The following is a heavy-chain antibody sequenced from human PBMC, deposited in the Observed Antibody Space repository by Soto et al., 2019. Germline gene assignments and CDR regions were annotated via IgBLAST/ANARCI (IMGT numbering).Heavy chain of an antibody. Sequence: QVQLQESGPGLVKPSETLSLTCTVSGGSISSYYWSWIRQPPGKGLEWIGYIYYSGSTNYNPSLKSRVTISVDTSKNQFSLKLSSVTAADTAVYYCAGGFGRGGWFDPWGQGTLVTVSS. CDR2: IYYSGST. CDR1: GGSISSYY. V-gene: IGHV4-59*01. D-gene: IGHD3-10*01. J-gene: IGHJ5*02. CDR3: AGGFGRGGWFDP.